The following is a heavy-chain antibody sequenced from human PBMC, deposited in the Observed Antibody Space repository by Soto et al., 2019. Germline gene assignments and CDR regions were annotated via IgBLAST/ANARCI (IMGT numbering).Heavy chain of an antibody. D-gene: IGHD6-13*01. V-gene: IGHV3-11*04. CDR2: ISSSGSTI. CDR1: GCTFSDYY. J-gene: IGHJ4*02. Sequence: GSLLLTCSASGCTFSDYYMSWIRQAPGKGLEWVSYISSSGSTIYYADSVKGRFTISRDNAKNSLYLQMNSLRAEDTAVYYCAQSTYSSSWFSDYWGQGTLVTVYS. CDR3: AQSTYSSSWFSDY.